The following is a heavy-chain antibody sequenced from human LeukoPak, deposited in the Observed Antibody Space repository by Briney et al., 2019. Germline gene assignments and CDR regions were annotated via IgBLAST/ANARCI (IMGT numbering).Heavy chain of an antibody. J-gene: IGHJ4*02. V-gene: IGHV4-38-2*01. CDR1: GYSISSGYY. CDR3: ARQSTGIVEDY. CDR2: IYHSGST. Sequence: PSETLSLTCAVSGYSISSGYYWGWIRQPPGKGLEWIGSIYHSGSTYYNPSLKSRVTISVDTSKNQSSLKLSSVTTADTAVYYCARQSTGIVEDYWGQGTLVTVSS. D-gene: IGHD1-26*01.